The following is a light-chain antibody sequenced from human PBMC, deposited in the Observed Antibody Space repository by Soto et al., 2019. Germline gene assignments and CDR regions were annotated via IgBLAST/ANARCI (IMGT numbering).Light chain of an antibody. J-gene: IGLJ1*01. CDR1: SSNIGSGYD. V-gene: IGLV1-40*01. Sequence: QSVLTQPPSVSGAPRQRVTISCTGSSSNIGSGYDVHWYQQLPGTAPKLLIYGNSNRPSGVPDRFSGSKSGTSASLAITGLQAEDEADYYCHSYDSSLSGSEVFGTGTKLTVL. CDR3: HSYDSSLSGSEV. CDR2: GNS.